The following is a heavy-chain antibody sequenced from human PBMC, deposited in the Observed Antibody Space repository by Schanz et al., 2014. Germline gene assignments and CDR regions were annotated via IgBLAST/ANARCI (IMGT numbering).Heavy chain of an antibody. Sequence: EVQLVESGGGLVQPGGSLRLSCAASGFSVGNKYMNWVRQAPGKGLEWVSFIYIGGNTYYADSVRGRFTMSRDNSKNSLYLQMNSLRAEDTAVYYCARIGGSVFDYWGQGTPVTVSS. D-gene: IGHD3-10*01. CDR2: IYIGGNT. CDR3: ARIGGSVFDY. CDR1: GFSVGNKY. J-gene: IGHJ4*02. V-gene: IGHV3-53*01.